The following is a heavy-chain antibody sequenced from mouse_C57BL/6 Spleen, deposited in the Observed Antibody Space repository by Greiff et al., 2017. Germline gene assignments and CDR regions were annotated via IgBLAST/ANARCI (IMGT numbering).Heavy chain of an antibody. CDR2: ISNGGGST. CDR3: ASAYYSNAWFAY. V-gene: IGHV5-12*01. J-gene: IGHJ3*01. D-gene: IGHD2-5*01. CDR1: GFTFSDYY. Sequence: EVKLVESGGGLVQPGGSLKLSCAASGFTFSDYYMYWVRQTPEKRLEWVAYISNGGGSTYYPDTVKGRFTISRDNAKNTLYLQMRRLKSEDTAMYYCASAYYSNAWFAYWGQGTLVTVSA.